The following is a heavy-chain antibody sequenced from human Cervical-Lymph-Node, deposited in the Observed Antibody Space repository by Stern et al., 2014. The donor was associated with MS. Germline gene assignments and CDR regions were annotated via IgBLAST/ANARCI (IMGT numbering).Heavy chain of an antibody. Sequence: QVQLQESGPGLVKPSETLSLTCTVSGGSISSYYWSWIQQPPGKGLEWIGYIYYSGSTNYNPSLKSRVTISVDTSKNQFSLKLSSVTAADTAVYYCARAGSGGHFDYWGQGTLVTVSS. CDR3: ARAGSGGHFDY. J-gene: IGHJ4*02. D-gene: IGHD2-15*01. CDR2: IYYSGST. V-gene: IGHV4-59*01. CDR1: GGSISSYY.